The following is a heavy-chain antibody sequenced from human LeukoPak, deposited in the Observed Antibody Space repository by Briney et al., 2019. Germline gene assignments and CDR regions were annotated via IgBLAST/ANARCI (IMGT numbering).Heavy chain of an antibody. D-gene: IGHD3-22*01. Sequence: SETLSLTCTVPGASISSSSYYWGWIRQPPGKGLEWIGSIYYSESTYCSPSLKSRVTISVDTSKNQSSLKLSSVTAADTAVYYCARHLTYYYDGSGYVVDYWGQGTLVTVSS. CDR1: GASISSSSYY. CDR3: ARHLTYYYDGSGYVVDY. CDR2: IYYSEST. J-gene: IGHJ4*02. V-gene: IGHV4-39*01.